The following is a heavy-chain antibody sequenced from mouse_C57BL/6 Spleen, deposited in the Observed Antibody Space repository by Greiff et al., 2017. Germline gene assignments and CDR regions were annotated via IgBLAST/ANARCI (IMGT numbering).Heavy chain of an antibody. Sequence: DVMLVESGGGLVKPGGSLKLSCAASGFTFSSYAMSWVRQTPEKRLEWVATISDGGSYTYYPDNVKGRFTISRDNAKNNLYLQMSHLKSEDTAMYYCAREGSNYGGAMDYWGQGTSVTVSS. D-gene: IGHD2-5*01. V-gene: IGHV5-4*01. CDR2: ISDGGSYT. J-gene: IGHJ4*01. CDR1: GFTFSSYA. CDR3: AREGSNYGGAMDY.